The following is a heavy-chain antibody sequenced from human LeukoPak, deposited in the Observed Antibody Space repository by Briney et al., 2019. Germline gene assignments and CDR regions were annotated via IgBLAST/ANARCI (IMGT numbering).Heavy chain of an antibody. D-gene: IGHD3-3*01. CDR2: IKSKTDGGTT. CDR3: TTADYDFCSGYPFDY. J-gene: IGHJ4*02. V-gene: IGHV3-15*01. CDR1: GFTFSNAW. Sequence: GGSLRLSCAASGFTFSNAWMSRVRQAPGKGLEWVGRIKSKTDGGTTDYAAPVKGRFTISRDDSKNTLYLQMNSLKTEDTAVYYCTTADYDFCSGYPFDYWGQGTLVTVYS.